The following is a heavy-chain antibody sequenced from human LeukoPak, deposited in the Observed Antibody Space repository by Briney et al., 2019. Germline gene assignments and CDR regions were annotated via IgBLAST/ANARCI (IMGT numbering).Heavy chain of an antibody. D-gene: IGHD1-26*01. Sequence: GESLKISCKASGYRFTNYWIGWVRQMPGKGLEWMGIIFPGDSDTRYSPSFQGQVTISADKSVSTAYLQWSSLKASDTAMYYCATRPAFSGSWYFDYWGQGTLVTVSS. CDR2: IFPGDSDT. V-gene: IGHV5-51*01. CDR1: GYRFTNYW. CDR3: ATRPAFSGSWYFDY. J-gene: IGHJ4*02.